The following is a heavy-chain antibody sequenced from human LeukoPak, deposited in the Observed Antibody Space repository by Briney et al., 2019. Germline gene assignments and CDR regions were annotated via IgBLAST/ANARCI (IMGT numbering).Heavy chain of an antibody. CDR3: ARDREVTTVTTSYFDY. V-gene: IGHV3-73*01. J-gene: IGHJ4*02. D-gene: IGHD4-17*01. Sequence: GGSLRLSCAASGFTFSDSGMHWVRQASGKGLEWVGHIRSKADSYATVYAASVKGRFTITRDDSENTAYLQMNSLRAEDTAVYYCARDREVTTVTTSYFDYWGQGTLVTVSS. CDR1: GFTFSDSG. CDR2: IRSKADSYAT.